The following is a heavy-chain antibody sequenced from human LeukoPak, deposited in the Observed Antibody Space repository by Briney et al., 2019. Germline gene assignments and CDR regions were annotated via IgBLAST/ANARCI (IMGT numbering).Heavy chain of an antibody. CDR2: INPNSGGT. D-gene: IGHD3-10*01. Sequence: GASVKVSCKASGYTFTGYYMHWVRQAPGQGLEWMGWINPNSGGTNYAQKFQGRVTMTRDTSIDTLYMELSRLTSDDTAVYYCARATSWASDYWGQGTLVIVSS. J-gene: IGHJ4*02. CDR3: ARATSWASDY. V-gene: IGHV1-2*02. CDR1: GYTFTGYY.